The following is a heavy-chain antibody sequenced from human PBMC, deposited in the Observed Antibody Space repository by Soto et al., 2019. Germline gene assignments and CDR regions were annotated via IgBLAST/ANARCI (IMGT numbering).Heavy chain of an antibody. CDR2: TYYRSKWYN. CDR3: EKEGARLRFLEWLTPFGDFDI. Sequence: WHTLSLTCAISWYSVASNSAAWNWIRQSPSRGLELVGRTYYRSKWYNDYAVSVKSRITINPDTSKNQFALQLNSVPPEDRAVYYCEKEGARLRFLEWLTPFGDFDIWGQGTMDSVTS. J-gene: IGHJ3*02. V-gene: IGHV6-1*01. CDR1: WYSVASNSAA. D-gene: IGHD3-3*01.